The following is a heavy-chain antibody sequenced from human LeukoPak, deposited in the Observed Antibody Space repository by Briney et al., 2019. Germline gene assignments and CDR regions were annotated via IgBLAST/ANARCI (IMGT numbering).Heavy chain of an antibody. CDR2: ISWNSGSI. D-gene: IGHD6-19*01. CDR3: AKDNRRHYTSGPNPDSLH. CDR1: GFIFNNYA. J-gene: IGHJ4*02. Sequence: GGSLRLSCAGSGFIFNNYAMHWVRQPPGKGLEWVSGISWNSGSIDYADSVKGRFTISRGNAKNSLYLQMNSLRVEDTAFYYCAKDNRRHYTSGPNPDSLHWGQGALVTVSS. V-gene: IGHV3-9*01.